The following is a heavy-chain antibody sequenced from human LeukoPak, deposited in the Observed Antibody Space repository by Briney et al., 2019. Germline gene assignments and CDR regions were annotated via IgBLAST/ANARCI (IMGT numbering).Heavy chain of an antibody. CDR2: IQYDGGNK. CDR3: AKDKSSSSSSGLKYYFDN. J-gene: IGHJ4*02. V-gene: IGHV3-30*02. Sequence: GGSLRLSCAASGFTFSSYGMHWVRQGPGKGLEWVAFIQYDGGNKYYVDSVRGRFTISRDNSKNSLYLQMDSLRAEDTAVYYCAKDKSSSSSSGLKYYFDNWGQGTLVTVSS. CDR1: GFTFSSYG. D-gene: IGHD6-6*01.